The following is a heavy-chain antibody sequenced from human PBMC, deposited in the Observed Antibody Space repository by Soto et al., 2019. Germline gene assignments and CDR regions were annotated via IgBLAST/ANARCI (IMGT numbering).Heavy chain of an antibody. CDR2: ISYDGSNK. Sequence: QVQLVKSGGGVVRPGRSLRLSCAASGFTFSSYTMHWVRQAPGKGLEWVAVISYDGSNKYYADSVKGRFTISRDNSKNTLYLQMNSVRAEDTAVYYCAREVGGSRIDYGMDVWGQGTTVTVSS. CDR3: AREVGGSRIDYGMDV. V-gene: IGHV3-30-3*01. D-gene: IGHD3-22*01. J-gene: IGHJ6*02. CDR1: GFTFSSYT.